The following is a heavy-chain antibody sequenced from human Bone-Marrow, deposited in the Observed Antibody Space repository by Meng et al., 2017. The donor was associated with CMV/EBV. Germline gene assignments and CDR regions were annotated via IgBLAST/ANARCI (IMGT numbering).Heavy chain of an antibody. Sequence: SVKVSCKASGGTFNSYAISWVRLAPGQGLEWMGRIIPILGIANYAQKFQGRVTITADKSTSTAYMELSSLRSEDTAVYYGARDFSAWGGKHYYGMDVWGQGTTVTVSS. CDR3: ARDFSAWGGKHYYGMDV. D-gene: IGHD4-23*01. V-gene: IGHV1-69*04. J-gene: IGHJ6*02. CDR1: GGTFNSYA. CDR2: IIPILGIA.